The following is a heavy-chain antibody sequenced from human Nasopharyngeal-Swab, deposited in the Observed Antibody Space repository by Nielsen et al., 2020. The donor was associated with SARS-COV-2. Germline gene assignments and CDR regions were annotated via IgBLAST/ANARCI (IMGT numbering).Heavy chain of an antibody. CDR3: ARTFGESPVDY. Sequence: SETLSLTCAVYGGSSSGYYWSWIRQPPGKGLEWIGEINHSGSTNYNPSLKSRVTISVDTSKNQFSLKLSSVTAADTAVYYCARTFGESPVDYWGQGTLVTVSS. V-gene: IGHV4-34*01. J-gene: IGHJ4*02. CDR1: GGSSSGYY. CDR2: INHSGST. D-gene: IGHD3-10*01.